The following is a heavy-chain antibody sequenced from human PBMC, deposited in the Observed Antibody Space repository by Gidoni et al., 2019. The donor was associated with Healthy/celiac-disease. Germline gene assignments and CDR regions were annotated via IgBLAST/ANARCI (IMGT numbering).Heavy chain of an antibody. D-gene: IGHD4-17*01. CDR1: GFTFSSYG. J-gene: IGHJ4*02. CDR3: AREGGYGDYVPLDY. V-gene: IGHV3-33*01. CDR2: IWYDGSNK. Sequence: QVQLVESGGGVLRPGRSLRLSCAASGFTFSSYGMHWVRQAPGKGLEWVAVIWYDGSNKYYADSVKGRFTISRDNSKNTLYLQMNSLRAEDTAVYYCAREGGYGDYVPLDYWGQGTLVTVSS.